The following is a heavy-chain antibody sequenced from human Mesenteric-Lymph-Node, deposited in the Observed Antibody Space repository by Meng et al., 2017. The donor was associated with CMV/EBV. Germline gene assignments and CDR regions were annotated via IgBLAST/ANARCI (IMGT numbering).Heavy chain of an antibody. CDR1: GFTFSSYS. V-gene: IGHV3-21*01. J-gene: IGHJ4*02. CDR3: ARRYSSSSGRNFDY. CDR2: ISSSSSYI. D-gene: IGHD6-6*01. Sequence: GESLKISCAASGFTFSSYSMNWVRQAPGKGLEWVSSISSSSSYIYYADSVKGRFTISRDNAKNSLYLQMNSLRAEDTAVYYCARRYSSSSGRNFDYWGQGTLVTVSS.